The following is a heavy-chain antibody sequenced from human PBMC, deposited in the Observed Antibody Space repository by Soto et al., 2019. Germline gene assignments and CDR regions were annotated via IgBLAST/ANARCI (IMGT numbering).Heavy chain of an antibody. CDR1: GFTFSSYG. CDR3: AREYEYSSSSGGMDV. V-gene: IGHV3-33*01. CDR2: IWYDGSNK. Sequence: PGGSLRLSCAASGFTFSSYGMHWVRQAPGKGLEWVAVIWYDGSNKYYADSVKGRFTISRDNSKNTLYLQMNSLRAEDTAVYYCAREYEYSSSSGGMDVWGQGTTVTVSS. D-gene: IGHD6-6*01. J-gene: IGHJ6*02.